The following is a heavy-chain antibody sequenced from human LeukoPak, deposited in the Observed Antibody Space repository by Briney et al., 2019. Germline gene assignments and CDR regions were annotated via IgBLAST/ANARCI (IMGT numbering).Heavy chain of an antibody. V-gene: IGHV4-34*01. D-gene: IGHD3-10*01. CDR3: ARGVGYNYGYYFDY. CDR2: INHSGST. CDR1: GGSFSDYY. Sequence: SETLSLTCAVYGGSFSDYYWSWIRQPPGKGLEWIGEINHSGSTNYNPPLKSRVPISVETSKNQFSLKLSSVTAADTAVFYCARGVGYNYGYYFDYWGQGTLVTVSS. J-gene: IGHJ4*02.